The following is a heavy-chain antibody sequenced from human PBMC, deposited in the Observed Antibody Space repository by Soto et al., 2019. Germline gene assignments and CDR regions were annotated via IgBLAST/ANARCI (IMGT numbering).Heavy chain of an antibody. Sequence: GGSLRLSCAASGFTFSSYGMHWVRQAPGKGLEWVAVISYDGSNKYYADSVKGRFTISRDNSKNTLYLQMNSLRAEDTAVYYCAKDQAVANLHDGMDVWGQGTTVTVSS. CDR1: GFTFSSYG. D-gene: IGHD6-13*01. V-gene: IGHV3-30*18. CDR2: ISYDGSNK. J-gene: IGHJ6*02. CDR3: AKDQAVANLHDGMDV.